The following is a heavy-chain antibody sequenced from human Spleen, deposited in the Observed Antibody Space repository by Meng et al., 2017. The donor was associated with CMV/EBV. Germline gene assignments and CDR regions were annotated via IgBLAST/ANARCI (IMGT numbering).Heavy chain of an antibody. Sequence: ASVKVSCKASGYTFTSYDINWVRQATGQGLEWMGWMNPNSGNTGYAQKFQGRVTITRNTSISTAYMELSSLRSEDTAVYYCARDSGSYGDYYYGMDVWGQGTTVTVSS. V-gene: IGHV1-8*03. J-gene: IGHJ6*02. D-gene: IGHD1-26*01. CDR3: ARDSGSYGDYYYGMDV. CDR1: GYTFTSYD. CDR2: MNPNSGNT.